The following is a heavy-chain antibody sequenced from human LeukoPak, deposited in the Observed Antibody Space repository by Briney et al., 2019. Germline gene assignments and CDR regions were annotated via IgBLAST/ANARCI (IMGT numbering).Heavy chain of an antibody. J-gene: IGHJ3*02. D-gene: IGHD3-9*01. Sequence: SETLSLTCTVSGGSISSYYWSWIRQPAGKGLEWIGRIYTSGSTNYNPSLKSRVTMSVDTSKNQFSLKLSSVTAADTAVYYCARDGSVYDILTGYYPNDAFDIWGQGTMVTVSS. CDR2: IYTSGST. V-gene: IGHV4-4*07. CDR3: ARDGSVYDILTGYYPNDAFDI. CDR1: GGSISSYY.